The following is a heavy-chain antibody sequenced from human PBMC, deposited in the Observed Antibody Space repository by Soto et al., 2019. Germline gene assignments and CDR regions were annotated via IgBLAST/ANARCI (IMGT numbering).Heavy chain of an antibody. V-gene: IGHV4-39*01. CDR1: GGSISSSSYY. D-gene: IGHD3-10*01. Sequence: QLQLQESGPGLVKPSETLSLTCTVSGGSISSSSYYWGWIRQPPGKGLEWIGSIYYSGSTYYNPSLKSRVTISVDTSKNQFSLKLSSVTAADTAVYYCARLKPHTWATMVRGVIGGVDYWGQGTLVTVSS. CDR3: ARLKPHTWATMVRGVIGGVDY. J-gene: IGHJ4*02. CDR2: IYYSGST.